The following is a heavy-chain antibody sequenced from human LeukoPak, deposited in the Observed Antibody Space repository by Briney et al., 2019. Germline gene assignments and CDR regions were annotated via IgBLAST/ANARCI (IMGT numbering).Heavy chain of an antibody. D-gene: IGHD6-19*01. CDR3: ARAPALAVAGTYFDL. CDR2: IIPIFGTA. Sequence: SVKVSCKASGGTFSSYAISWVRQAPGQGLEWMGGIIPIFGTANYAQKFQGRVTITADKSTSTAYMELSSLRSEDTAVCYCARAPALAVAGTYFDLWGRGTLVTVSS. J-gene: IGHJ2*01. V-gene: IGHV1-69*06. CDR1: GGTFSSYA.